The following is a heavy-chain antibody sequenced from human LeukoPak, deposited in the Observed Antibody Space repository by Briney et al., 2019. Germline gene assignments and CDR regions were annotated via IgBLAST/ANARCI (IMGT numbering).Heavy chain of an antibody. J-gene: IGHJ4*02. CDR2: ISAYNGNT. CDR3: AREIRVAITYYCDSSGPLDY. D-gene: IGHD3-22*01. Sequence: ASVKVSCKASGYTFTSYGISWVRQAPGQGLEWMGWISAYNGNTNYAQKLQGRVTITTDESTSTAYMELSSLRSEDTAVYYCAREIRVAITYYCDSSGPLDYWGQGTLVTVSS. CDR1: GYTFTSYG. V-gene: IGHV1-18*01.